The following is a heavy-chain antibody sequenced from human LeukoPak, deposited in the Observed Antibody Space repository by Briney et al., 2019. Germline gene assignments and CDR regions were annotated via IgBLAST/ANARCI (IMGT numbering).Heavy chain of an antibody. CDR2: FSGSGGST. D-gene: IGHD3-16*02. J-gene: IGHJ4*02. Sequence: GGSLRLSCAASGFTFSSYAMSWVRQAPGKGLECISGFSGSGGSTYYADSVKGRFTISRDNSKNTVYLQMNSLRAEDTAVYYCAKGGSYRSQPYFDYWGQGTPVTVSS. V-gene: IGHV3-23*01. CDR3: AKGGSYRSQPYFDY. CDR1: GFTFSSYA.